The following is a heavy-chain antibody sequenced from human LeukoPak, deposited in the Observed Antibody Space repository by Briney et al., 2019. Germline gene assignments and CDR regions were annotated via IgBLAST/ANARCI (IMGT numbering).Heavy chain of an antibody. D-gene: IGHD4/OR15-4a*01. CDR1: GFIFSSYG. Sequence: GGSLRLSCAASGFIFSSYGMHWVRQAPDKGLEWVASIRYDGSRKYYADSVKGRFTISRDNSKNTLYLQMNGLRAEDTAMYYCAKVSLNMVNDAFDIWGQGTMVSVSS. J-gene: IGHJ3*02. CDR2: IRYDGSRK. V-gene: IGHV3-30*02. CDR3: AKVSLNMVNDAFDI.